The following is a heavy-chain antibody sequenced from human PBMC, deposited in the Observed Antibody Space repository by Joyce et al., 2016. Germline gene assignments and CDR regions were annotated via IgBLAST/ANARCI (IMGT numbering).Heavy chain of an antibody. J-gene: IGHJ4*02. CDR3: ARDPQNFGF. V-gene: IGHV4-38-2*02. Sequence: VQLQESGPGLVKPSETLSLTCDVSGDSISSGYFYGWVRQAPGKGLEWIANIYHNGKTYDNATLRSRVTISVDTAKNQRSLKLSSVTAADTTVYYGARDPQNFGFWGQGTLVIVSS. CDR1: GDSISSGYF. D-gene: IGHD2/OR15-2a*01. CDR2: IYHNGKT.